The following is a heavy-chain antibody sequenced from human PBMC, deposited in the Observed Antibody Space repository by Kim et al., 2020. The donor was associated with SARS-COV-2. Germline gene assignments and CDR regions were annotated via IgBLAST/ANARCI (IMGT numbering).Heavy chain of an antibody. D-gene: IGHD5-12*01. CDR2: ISSSSSYI. V-gene: IGHV3-21*01. Sequence: GGSLRLSCAASGFTFSSYSMNWVRQAPGKGLEWVSSISSSSSYIYYADSVKGRFTISRDNAKNSLYLQMNSLRAEDTAVYYCATSPIQWHYYFDYWGQGTLVTVSS. CDR1: GFTFSSYS. J-gene: IGHJ4*02. CDR3: ATSPIQWHYYFDY.